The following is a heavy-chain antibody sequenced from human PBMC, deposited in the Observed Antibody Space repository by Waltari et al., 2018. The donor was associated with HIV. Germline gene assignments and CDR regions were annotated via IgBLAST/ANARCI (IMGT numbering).Heavy chain of an antibody. CDR3: VRVYYVGWASDYHYGMDV. Sequence: EVQLVESGGGLVKPGVSLRLSCAASGFTFTNYWVHWVRQAPGKGLGWVAGINRDEGRRAYGGLMKGRTTITRDNANNTLDLQMRRLRVEETAVYYCVRVYYVGWASDYHYGMDVWGRGTTVTVAS. D-gene: IGHD3-10*02. J-gene: IGHJ6*02. CDR2: INRDEGRR. CDR1: GFTFTNYW. V-gene: IGHV3-74*03.